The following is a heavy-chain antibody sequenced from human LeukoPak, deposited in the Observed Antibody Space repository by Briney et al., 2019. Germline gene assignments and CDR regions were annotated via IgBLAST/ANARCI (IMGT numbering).Heavy chain of an antibody. J-gene: IGHJ1*01. Sequence: GGSLRLSCAAPGFTFSNAWMSWVRQAPGKGPEWVGQIRSETDGGTADYAAPVKGRFTISRDDSKNTLYLQMNSLKTEDKAVYYCTTAAFHWGQGTLVTVSS. V-gene: IGHV3-15*01. CDR2: IRSETDGGTA. CDR1: GFTFSNAW. D-gene: IGHD6-25*01. CDR3: TTAAFH.